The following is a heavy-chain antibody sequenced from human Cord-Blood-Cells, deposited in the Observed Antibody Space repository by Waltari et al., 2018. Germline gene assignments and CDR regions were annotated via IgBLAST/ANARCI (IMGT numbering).Heavy chain of an antibody. CDR3: ARVDSWYNWFDP. J-gene: IGHJ5*02. CDR1: GGSISSGGYY. CDR2: IYYSGST. D-gene: IGHD6-13*01. Sequence: QVQLQESGPGLVKPSQTLSLTCTVSGGSISSGGYYWSWVRQHPGKGLEWIGYIYYSGSTYSNPSLKSRVTISVDTSKNQFSLKLSSVTAADTAVYYCARVDSWYNWFDPWGQGTLVTVSS. V-gene: IGHV4-31*03.